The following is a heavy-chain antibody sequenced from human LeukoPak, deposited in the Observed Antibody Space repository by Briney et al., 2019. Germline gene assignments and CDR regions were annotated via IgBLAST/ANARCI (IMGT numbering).Heavy chain of an antibody. CDR3: ARDVGGSYPTYFDY. CDR2: ISYDGSNK. V-gene: IGHV3-30*03. Sequence: GGSLRLSCAASGFTFSSYGMHWVRQAPGKGLEWVAVISYDGSNKYYADSVKGRFTISRDNSKNTLYLQMNSLRAEDTAVYYCARDVGGSYPTYFDYWGQGTLVTVSS. CDR1: GFTFSSYG. D-gene: IGHD1-26*01. J-gene: IGHJ4*02.